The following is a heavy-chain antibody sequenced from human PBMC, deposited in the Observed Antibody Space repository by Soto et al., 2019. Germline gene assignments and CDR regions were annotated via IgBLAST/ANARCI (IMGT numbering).Heavy chain of an antibody. CDR2: IIPIFGTA. CDR1: GCTFSSYA. D-gene: IGHD3-22*01. V-gene: IGHV1-69*01. J-gene: IGHJ4*02. Sequence: SVKVSCKASGCTFSSYAISWVRQAPGQGLEWMGGIIPIFGTANYAQKFQGRVTITADESTSTAYMELSSLRSEDTAVYYCARVNPYYYDSSGYFPFDYWGQGTLVTVSS. CDR3: ARVNPYYYDSSGYFPFDY.